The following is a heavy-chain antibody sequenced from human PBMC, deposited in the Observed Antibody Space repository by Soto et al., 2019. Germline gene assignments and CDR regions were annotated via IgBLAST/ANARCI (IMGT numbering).Heavy chain of an antibody. CDR3: ARGKRDCSGGSCYSISADAFDI. CDR2: IIPIFGTA. J-gene: IGHJ3*02. CDR1: GGTFSSYA. Sequence: QVQLVQSGAEVKKPGSSVKVSCKASGGTFSSYAISWVRQAPGQGLEWMGGIIPIFGTANYAQKFQGRVTITADESTSTASMELSSLRAEDTAVYYCARGKRDCSGGSCYSISADAFDIWGQGTMVTVSS. D-gene: IGHD2-15*01. V-gene: IGHV1-69*12.